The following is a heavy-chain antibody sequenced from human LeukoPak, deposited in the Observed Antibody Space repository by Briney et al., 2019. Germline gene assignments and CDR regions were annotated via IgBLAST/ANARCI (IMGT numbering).Heavy chain of an antibody. Sequence: PGGSLRLSCAASGFTFSNYAMSWVRQAPGKGLEWVSAISGGGGNTYYADSVKGRFTISRDNAKNSLYLQMNSLRAEDTALYYCAKGQQLASNWFDPWGQGTLVTVSS. D-gene: IGHD6-13*01. J-gene: IGHJ5*02. CDR1: GFTFSNYA. CDR3: AKGQQLASNWFDP. V-gene: IGHV3-23*01. CDR2: ISGGGGNT.